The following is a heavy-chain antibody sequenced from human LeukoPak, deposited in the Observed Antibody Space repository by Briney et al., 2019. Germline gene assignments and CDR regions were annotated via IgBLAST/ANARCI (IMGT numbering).Heavy chain of an antibody. V-gene: IGHV3-30*18. D-gene: IGHD2-2*01. J-gene: IGHJ4*02. CDR2: ISYDGSNK. Sequence: GGSLRLSCAASGFTFSSYGMHWVRQAPGKGLEWVAVISYDGSNKYYADSVKGRFTISRDNSKNTLYLQMNSLRAEDTAVYYCAKESGYYSSTSCYAHLFDYWGQGTLVTVSS. CDR1: GFTFSSYG. CDR3: AKESGYYSSTSCYAHLFDY.